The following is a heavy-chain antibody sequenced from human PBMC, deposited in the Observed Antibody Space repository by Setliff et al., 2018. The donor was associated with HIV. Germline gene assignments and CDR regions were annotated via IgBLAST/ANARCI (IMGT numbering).Heavy chain of an antibody. CDR2: IYHGGTT. J-gene: IGHJ4*02. CDR1: GYSISSGYY. V-gene: IGHV4-38-2*01. D-gene: IGHD2-21*02. CDR3: ATLDPSGGNFLAY. Sequence: KASETLSLTCAVSGYSISSGYYWGWIRQPPGKGLEWIGSIYHGGTTYYNPSLRSRVTISEDTSKNQFSLTLTSVTAADTAVYYCATLDPSGGNFLAYWGQGTLVTVSS.